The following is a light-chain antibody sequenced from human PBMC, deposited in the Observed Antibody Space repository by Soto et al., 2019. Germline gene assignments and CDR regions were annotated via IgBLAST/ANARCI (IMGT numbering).Light chain of an antibody. J-gene: IGKJ1*01. V-gene: IGKV1-5*01. CDR2: DAS. CDR3: LCYITYPWT. Sequence: DLQMTQSPSTLSASVGDRVTITCRASQSCRNSLAWYQQKAGKAPTLLIYDASTLQSVVPSRFSGSGSGTDFSLTISSLQPEDFATYYCLCYITYPWTFGQGTKVDIK. CDR1: QSCRNS.